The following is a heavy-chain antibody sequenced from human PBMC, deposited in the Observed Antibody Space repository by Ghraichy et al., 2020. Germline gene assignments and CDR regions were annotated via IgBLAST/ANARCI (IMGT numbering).Heavy chain of an antibody. V-gene: IGHV4-39*01. CDR2: IHYSGNT. J-gene: IGHJ5*02. CDR3: ARRPAGYNWFDP. CDR1: SGSISSGSYY. Sequence: SETLSLTCTVSSGSISSGSYYWGWIRQPPGKGLEWIGSIHYSGNTYNNPSLKSRVTISVDTSKNQFSLKLSSVTAADTAVYYCARRPAGYNWFDPWGQGTLVTVAS.